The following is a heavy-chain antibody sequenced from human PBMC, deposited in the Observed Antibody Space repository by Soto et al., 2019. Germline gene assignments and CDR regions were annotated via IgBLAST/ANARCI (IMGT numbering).Heavy chain of an antibody. V-gene: IGHV4-39*07. D-gene: IGHD6-19*01. Sequence: SETLSLTCTVSGGSISSSSYYWGWIRQPPGKGLEWIGYIYYSGSTYYNPSLKSRVTISVDTSKNQFSLKLSSVTAVDTAVYYCASLIAVAGTFYFDYWGQGTLVTVSS. CDR3: ASLIAVAGTFYFDY. CDR2: IYYSGST. CDR1: GGSISSSSYY. J-gene: IGHJ4*02.